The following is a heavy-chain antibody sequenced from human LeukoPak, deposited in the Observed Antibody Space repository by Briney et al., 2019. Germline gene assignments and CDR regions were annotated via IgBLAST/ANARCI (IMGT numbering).Heavy chain of an antibody. CDR2: ISAYNSNT. CDR3: ARHTMIAHDFDI. V-gene: IGHV1-18*01. CDR1: GYTFTSYG. Sequence: ASVKVSCKASGYTFTSYGISWVRQAPGQGLEWMGWISAYNSNTNYAEKLQGRVTMTTDTSTSTAYMELRSLGSDDTAVYYCARHTMIAHDFDIWGQGTMVTVSS. D-gene: IGHD3-22*01. J-gene: IGHJ3*02.